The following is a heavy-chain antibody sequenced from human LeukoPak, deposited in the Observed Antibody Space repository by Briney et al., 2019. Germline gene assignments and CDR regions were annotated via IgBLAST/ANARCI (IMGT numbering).Heavy chain of an antibody. CDR1: GFSFTTYS. V-gene: IGHV3-23*01. D-gene: IGHD1-14*01. CDR3: AKNPGSTQNRIFDY. Sequence: GGSLRLSCAASGFSFTTYSFSWVRQAPGKGLEWVSGISASGGDTYYADSVKGRFTISRDNSKNTLYLQMNSLRAEDTAVYYCAKNPGSTQNRIFDYWGQGTLVTVSS. J-gene: IGHJ4*02. CDR2: ISASGGDT.